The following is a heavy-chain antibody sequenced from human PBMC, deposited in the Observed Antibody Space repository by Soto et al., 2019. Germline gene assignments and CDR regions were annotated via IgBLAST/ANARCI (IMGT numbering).Heavy chain of an antibody. CDR2: IYNSGTT. J-gene: IGHJ5*02. V-gene: IGHV4-30-2*01. D-gene: IGHD2-8*02. Sequence: LSLTCAVSGDSISSPLYSWSWIRQPPGKGLEWIGHIYNSGTTYYNPSLKNRVTISLDWSKNHFSLRLNSGTAADTAVYFCARFAGGFNWFDPWGQGIRGTVS. CDR1: GDSISSPLYS. CDR3: ARFAGGFNWFDP.